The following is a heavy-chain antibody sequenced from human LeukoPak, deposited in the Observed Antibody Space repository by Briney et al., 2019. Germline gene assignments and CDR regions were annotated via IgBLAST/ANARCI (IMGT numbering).Heavy chain of an antibody. V-gene: IGHV3-23*01. CDR2: ISGSGGST. J-gene: IGHJ4*02. D-gene: IGHD3-10*01. CDR3: AKSPECYGSGSHFDY. Sequence: PGGSLRLSCAASGFTFSSYAVSWVRQAPGKGLEWVSAISGSGGSTYYADSVKGRFTISRDNSKNTLYLQMNSLRAEDTAVYYCAKSPECYGSGSHFDYWGQGTLVTVSS. CDR1: GFTFSSYA.